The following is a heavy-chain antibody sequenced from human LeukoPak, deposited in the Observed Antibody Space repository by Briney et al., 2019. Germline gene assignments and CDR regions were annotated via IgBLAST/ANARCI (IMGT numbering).Heavy chain of an antibody. CDR3: ARVPENYYDSSGYHY. D-gene: IGHD3-22*01. CDR1: GYTFTGYY. J-gene: IGHJ4*02. V-gene: IGHV1-2*02. Sequence: ASVKVSCKASGYTFTGYYMHWVRQAPGQGLEWMGWINPNSGGTNYAQKFQGRVTMTRDTSISTAYMELSRLRPDDTAVYYCARVPENYYDSSGYHYWGQGTLVTVSS. CDR2: INPNSGGT.